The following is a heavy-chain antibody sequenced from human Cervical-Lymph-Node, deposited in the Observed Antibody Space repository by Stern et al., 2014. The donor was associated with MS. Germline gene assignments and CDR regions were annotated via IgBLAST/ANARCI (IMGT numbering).Heavy chain of an antibody. V-gene: IGHV1-46*01. CDR3: ASQSPIAVADYYGMDV. J-gene: IGHJ6*02. Sequence: VQLGQSGAEVKKPGASVKGSCKASGYTFTSYYMHWVRQAPGQGLEWMGIINPSGGSTSYAQKFQGRVTMTRDTSTSTVYMELSSLRSEDTAVYYCASQSPIAVADYYGMDVWGQGTTVTVSS. D-gene: IGHD6-19*01. CDR1: GYTFTSYY. CDR2: INPSGGST.